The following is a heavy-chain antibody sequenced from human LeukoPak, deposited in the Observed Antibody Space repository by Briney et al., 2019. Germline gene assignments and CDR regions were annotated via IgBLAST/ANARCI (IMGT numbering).Heavy chain of an antibody. CDR2: IYSDGRT. Sequence: PGGSLRLSCAASGVTVSSNYMSWVRQAPGKGLERVSIIYSDGRTYYADSVKGRFTISRDNSKNILYLQMNNLGAEDTAVYYCTRVLRGFDTRAYYYDYFDYWGQGTLVTVSS. J-gene: IGHJ4*02. V-gene: IGHV3-66*01. D-gene: IGHD3-22*01. CDR1: GVTVSSNY. CDR3: TRVLRGFDTRAYYYDYFDY.